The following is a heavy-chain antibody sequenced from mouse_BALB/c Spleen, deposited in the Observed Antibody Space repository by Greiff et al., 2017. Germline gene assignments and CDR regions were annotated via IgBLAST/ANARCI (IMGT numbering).Heavy chain of an antibody. CDR1: GYSITSGYY. V-gene: IGHV3-6*02. J-gene: IGHJ3*01. D-gene: IGHD2-4*01. CDR2: ISYDGSN. Sequence: ESGPGLVKPSQSLSLTCSVTGYSITSGYYWNWIRQFPGNKLEWMGYISYDGSNNYNPSLKNRISIARDTSKNQFFLKLNSVTTEDTATYYCARGDYDGSPFAYWGQGTLVTVSA. CDR3: ARGDYDGSPFAY.